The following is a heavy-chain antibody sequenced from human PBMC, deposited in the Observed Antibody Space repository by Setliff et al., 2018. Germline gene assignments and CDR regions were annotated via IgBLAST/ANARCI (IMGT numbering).Heavy chain of an antibody. CDR1: GFTFSNAW. CDR2: IKQDGSEK. V-gene: IGHV3-7*01. D-gene: IGHD2-15*01. J-gene: IGHJ4*02. Sequence: GGSLRLSCAASGFTFSNAWMSWVRQAPGKGLEWVANIKQDGSEKYYVDSVKGRFTISRDNAKNSLYLQMNSLRAEDTAVYYCARDGEYCRGGSCCDYWGQGTLVTVSS. CDR3: ARDGEYCRGGSCCDY.